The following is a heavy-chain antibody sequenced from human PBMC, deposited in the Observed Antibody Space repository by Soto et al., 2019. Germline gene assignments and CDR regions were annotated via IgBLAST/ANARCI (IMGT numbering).Heavy chain of an antibody. J-gene: IGHJ4*02. CDR1: GGTFNNYT. D-gene: IGHD5-18*01. V-gene: IGHV1-69*06. CDR3: ARSYSYGWNDY. CDR2: IIPIFGTA. Sequence: SVKVSCKTSGGTFNNYTISWVRQAPGQGLEWMGGIIPIFGTANYAQKFQGRVTITADKSTRTAYMELSSLTSGDTAVYYCARSYSYGWNDYWGQGTLVTVSA.